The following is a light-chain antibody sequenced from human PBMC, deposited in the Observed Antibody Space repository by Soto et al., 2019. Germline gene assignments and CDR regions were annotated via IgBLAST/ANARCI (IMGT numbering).Light chain of an antibody. Sequence: QSVLTQPASVSGSPGQSITISCTGTSSDVGGYNYVSWYQQHPGKAPKLMIYDVGNRPSGVPNRFSGSKSGNTASLTISGLQPEDEADYYCSSYTSSSTLAFGGGTMLTVL. CDR3: SSYTSSSTLA. CDR2: DVG. V-gene: IGLV2-14*01. CDR1: SSDVGGYNY. J-gene: IGLJ2*01.